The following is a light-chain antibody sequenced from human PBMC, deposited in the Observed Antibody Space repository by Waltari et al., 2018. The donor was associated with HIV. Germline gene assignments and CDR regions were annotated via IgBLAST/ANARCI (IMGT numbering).Light chain of an antibody. J-gene: IGLJ1*01. Sequence: QSVLTQPPSASGTPGQRVTISCSGSSSNIGRNYVSWYQPPPGTAPKHLIYRNNQRPAVVPDRFSGSKSGTSASLAISGLRSEDEADYYCAAWNDSLSGYVFGTGTKVTV. CDR3: AAWNDSLSGYV. CDR1: SSNIGRNY. CDR2: RNN. V-gene: IGLV1-47*01.